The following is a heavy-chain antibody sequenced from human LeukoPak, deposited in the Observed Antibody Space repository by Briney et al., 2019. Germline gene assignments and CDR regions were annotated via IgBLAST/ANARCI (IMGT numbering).Heavy chain of an antibody. Sequence: SVKVSCKASGGTFSSYAISWVRQAPGQGLEWMGRIIPIFGTANYAQKFQGRVTITTDESTSTAYMELSSLRSEDTAVYYCAREGYYYDSSGREYDYWGQGTLVTVSS. CDR1: GGTFSSYA. J-gene: IGHJ4*02. CDR3: AREGYYYDSSGREYDY. CDR2: IIPIFGTA. V-gene: IGHV1-69*05. D-gene: IGHD3-22*01.